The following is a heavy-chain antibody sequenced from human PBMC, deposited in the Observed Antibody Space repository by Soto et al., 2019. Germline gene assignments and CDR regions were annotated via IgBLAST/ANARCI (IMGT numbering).Heavy chain of an antibody. CDR3: ASGMGAANSTYYYYATEV. D-gene: IGHD3-16*01. J-gene: IGHJ6*04. CDR1: GGSFSGYY. Sequence: PAESLRLTCAVCGGSFSGYYWSWIRQPPGKGLEWIGEINHSGSTNYNPSLKSRVTISVDTSKNQFSLKVNSATAADTAVYYCASGMGAANSTYYYYATEVLGKGTTVSVSA. V-gene: IGHV4-34*01. CDR2: INHSGST.